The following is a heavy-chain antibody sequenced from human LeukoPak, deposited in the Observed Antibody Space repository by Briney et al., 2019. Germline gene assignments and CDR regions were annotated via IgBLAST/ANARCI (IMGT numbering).Heavy chain of an antibody. CDR2: IGGSGENT. Sequence: GGSLRLSCAASGFIFSNYAMSWVRQTPGKRLEWVSGIGGSGENTYYADSVKGRFTISRDNSKNTLSLQLNSLRAEDTAVYYCAKGTSSSCYSAPNYWGQGTLVTVSS. CDR3: AKGTSSSCYSAPNY. V-gene: IGHV3-23*01. J-gene: IGHJ4*02. D-gene: IGHD2-15*01. CDR1: GFIFSNYA.